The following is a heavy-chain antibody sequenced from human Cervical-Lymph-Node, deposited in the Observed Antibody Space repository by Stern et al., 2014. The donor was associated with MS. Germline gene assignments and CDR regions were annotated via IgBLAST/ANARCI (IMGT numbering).Heavy chain of an antibody. CDR2: IDWDDDK. CDR3: ARIAFSSGWYKIDY. Sequence: QITLKESGPALVKPTQTLTLTCTFSGFSLSTSGMCVSWIRQPPGQALEWLALIDWDDDKYYSTSLKTRLTISKDTSKNQVVLTMTNMDPVDTATYYCARIAFSSGWYKIDYWGQGTLVTVSS. CDR1: GFSLSTSGMC. V-gene: IGHV2-70*01. J-gene: IGHJ4*02. D-gene: IGHD6-19*01.